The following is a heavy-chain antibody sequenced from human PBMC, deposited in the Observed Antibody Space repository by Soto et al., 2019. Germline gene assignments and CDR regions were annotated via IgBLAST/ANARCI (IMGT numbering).Heavy chain of an antibody. J-gene: IGHJ5*02. CDR1: GDYIHVGGYY. CDR3: GRDLTSNANCIDP. Sequence: SETLSLTCSVSGDYIHVGGYYWTWIRQRPGKGLEWMGYIYYTGKTYYNPSLESWLTMSVDRSKNQFSLRLTSVTAADTAVYFCGRDLTSNANCIDPWGQGTLVTVSS. D-gene: IGHD2-2*01. CDR2: IYYTGKT. V-gene: IGHV4-30-4*01.